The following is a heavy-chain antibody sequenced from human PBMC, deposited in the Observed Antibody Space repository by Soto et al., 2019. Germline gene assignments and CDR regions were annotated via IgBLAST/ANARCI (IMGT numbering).Heavy chain of an antibody. D-gene: IGHD2-15*01. V-gene: IGHV1-69*01. J-gene: IGHJ5*02. CDR1: GGTFSSYA. Sequence: QVQLVQSGAEVKKPGSSVKVSCKASGGTFSSYAISWVRQAPGQGLEWMGGIIPIFGTANYAQKFQGRVTITADESTITAYMELSSMRSEDTAVYYCAREKGYCSGGSCYGARRGLNWFDPWGQGTLVTVSS. CDR3: AREKGYCSGGSCYGARRGLNWFDP. CDR2: IIPIFGTA.